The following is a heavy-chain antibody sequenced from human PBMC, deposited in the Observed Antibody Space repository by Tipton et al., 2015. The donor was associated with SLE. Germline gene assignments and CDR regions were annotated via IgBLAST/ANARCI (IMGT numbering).Heavy chain of an antibody. CDR3: AKGTYSSGWRVGAFDI. V-gene: IGHV3-23*01. D-gene: IGHD6-19*01. CDR2: INANGGTT. CDR1: GFTFSSFA. J-gene: IGHJ3*02. Sequence: GSLRLSCAASGFTFSSFAMSWFRQAPGTGLEWVASINANGGTTNHADSVKGRFIISRGNSKNTLHLQMNSLRDEDTAVYYCAKGTYSSGWRVGAFDIWGQGTMVTVSS.